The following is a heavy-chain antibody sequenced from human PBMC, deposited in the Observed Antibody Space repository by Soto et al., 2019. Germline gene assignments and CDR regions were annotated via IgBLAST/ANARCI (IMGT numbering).Heavy chain of an antibody. Sequence: LRLSCAASGLTFSSYAMSWVRQAPGKALERVSGISGRGDDTYYADSVKGRFTISRDNSKNMLYLQMNSLRAEDTAVYYCAKDRCGGDCYFFDYWGQGTLVTVSS. CDR1: GLTFSSYA. CDR3: AKDRCGGDCYFFDY. J-gene: IGHJ4*02. D-gene: IGHD2-21*02. V-gene: IGHV3-23*01. CDR2: ISGRGDDT.